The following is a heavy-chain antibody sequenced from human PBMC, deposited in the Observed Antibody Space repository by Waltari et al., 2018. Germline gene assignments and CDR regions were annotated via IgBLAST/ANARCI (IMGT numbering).Heavy chain of an antibody. CDR1: GFTFSSYS. D-gene: IGHD6-19*01. Sequence: EVQLVESGGGLVKPGGSLRLSCAASGFTFSSYSMNWVRQAPGKGLEWVSSISSSSSSYIYYADSVKGRFTISRDNAKNSLYLQMNTLRAEDTAVYYCAKDLGGGSGWYRFDYWGQGTLVTVSS. CDR2: ISSSSSSYI. V-gene: IGHV3-21*04. J-gene: IGHJ4*02. CDR3: AKDLGGGSGWYRFDY.